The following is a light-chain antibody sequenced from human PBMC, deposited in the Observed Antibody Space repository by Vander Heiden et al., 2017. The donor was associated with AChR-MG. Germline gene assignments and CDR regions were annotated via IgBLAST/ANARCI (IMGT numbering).Light chain of an antibody. J-gene: IGLJ1*01. Sequence: QSALTQPRSVSGSPGQSVTISCTGTSSDVGNYDYVSWYQQHPGKAPQLIIYDVFKRPSGVPDRVSGSKSGNTESLTNSGLQAEDEAYYDCCSYAGNYLVVFGSGTKVAVL. CDR1: SSDVGNYDY. CDR3: CSYAGNYLVV. CDR2: DVF. V-gene: IGLV2-11*01.